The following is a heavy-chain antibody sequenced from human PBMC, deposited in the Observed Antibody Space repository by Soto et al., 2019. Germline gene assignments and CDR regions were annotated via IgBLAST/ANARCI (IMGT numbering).Heavy chain of an antibody. J-gene: IGHJ4*02. CDR3: ARAPQLAGTIY. V-gene: IGHV1-69*10. CDR1: GGTYSSYT. Sequence: SVKGSCKTSGGTYSSYTISWVRQAPGQGLEWMGGIIPILGIANYAQKFQGRVTITADKSTSTAYMELSSLRSEDTAVYYCARAPQLAGTIYWGQGTLVTGSS. D-gene: IGHD6-19*01. CDR2: IIPILGIA.